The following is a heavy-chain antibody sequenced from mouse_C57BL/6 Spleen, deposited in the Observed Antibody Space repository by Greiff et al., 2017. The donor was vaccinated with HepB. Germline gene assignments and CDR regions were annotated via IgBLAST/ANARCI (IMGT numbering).Heavy chain of an antibody. CDR1: GYTFTSYW. V-gene: IGHV1-64*01. D-gene: IGHD1-1*01. Sequence: QVQLQQSGAELVKPGASVKLSCKASGYTFTSYWMHWVKQRPGQGLEWIGMIHPNSGSTNYNEKFKSKATLTVDKSSSTAYMQLSSLTSEDSAVYYCAMPVHYYGSSYGYWGQGTTLTVSS. J-gene: IGHJ2*01. CDR2: IHPNSGST. CDR3: AMPVHYYGSSYGY.